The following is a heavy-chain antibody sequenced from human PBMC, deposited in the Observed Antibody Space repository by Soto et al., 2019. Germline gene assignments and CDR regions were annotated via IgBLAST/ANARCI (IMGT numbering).Heavy chain of an antibody. V-gene: IGHV4-59*01. D-gene: IGHD2-15*01. Sequence: PSETLSLTCTVSVGSISSYYWSWIRQPPGKGLEWIGYIYDSGSTNYNPSLKSRVTISVDTSKNQFSLRLTSVTAADTAVYYCAAAPRYWGQGTLVTVSS. CDR3: AAAPRY. CDR1: VGSISSYY. J-gene: IGHJ4*02. CDR2: IYDSGST.